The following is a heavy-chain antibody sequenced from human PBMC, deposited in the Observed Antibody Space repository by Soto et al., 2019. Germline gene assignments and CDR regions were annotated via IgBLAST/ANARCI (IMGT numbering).Heavy chain of an antibody. J-gene: IGHJ6*02. Sequence: PGESLKISWKGSGYSFTSYWICWVREMPEKGLGWVGIIYPGDSDTRYSPSFQGQVTISADKSISTAYLQWSSLKASDTAMYDCARQLELADYYYYGMDVWGQGTTVTVSS. CDR3: ARQLELADYYYYGMDV. CDR2: IYPGDSDT. V-gene: IGHV5-51*01. D-gene: IGHD1-7*01. CDR1: GYSFTSYW.